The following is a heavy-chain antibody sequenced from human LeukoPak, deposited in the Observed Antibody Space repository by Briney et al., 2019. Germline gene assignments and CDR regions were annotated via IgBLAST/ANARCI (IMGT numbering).Heavy chain of an antibody. D-gene: IGHD6-13*01. CDR2: INHSGST. CDR1: GGSFSGYY. Sequence: SETLSLTCAVYGGSFSGYYWSWIRQPPGKGLEWIGEINHSGSTNYNPSLKSRVTISVDTSKNQFSLKLSSVTAADTAVYYCAGEGAAAGVIDYWGQGTLVTVSS. J-gene: IGHJ4*02. CDR3: AGEGAAAGVIDY. V-gene: IGHV4-34*01.